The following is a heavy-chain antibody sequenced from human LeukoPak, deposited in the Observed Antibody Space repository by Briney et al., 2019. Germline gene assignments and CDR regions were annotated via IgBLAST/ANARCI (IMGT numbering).Heavy chain of an antibody. CDR1: GYTFTSYY. V-gene: IGHV1-46*01. D-gene: IGHD4-17*01. CDR3: ARDRYGYFDY. Sequence: GASVKVSCKASGYTFTSYYMHWVRQAPGQGLEWMGIMNPSGGTTVYAQKFQGRVTMTRDTSTSTAYMELSSLRSEDTAVYYCARDRYGYFDYWGQGTLVTVSS. J-gene: IGHJ4*02. CDR2: MNPSGGTT.